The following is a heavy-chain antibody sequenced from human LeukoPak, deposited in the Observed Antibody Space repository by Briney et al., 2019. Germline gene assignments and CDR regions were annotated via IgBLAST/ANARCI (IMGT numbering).Heavy chain of an antibody. CDR1: GGSISSGPYY. CDR2: IYTSGST. V-gene: IGHV4-61*02. J-gene: IGHJ3*02. D-gene: IGHD5-24*01. Sequence: PSETLSLTCTVSGGSISSGPYYWSWIRQPAGKGLEWIGRIYTSGSTNYNPSLKSRVTISVDTSKNQVSLKLSSVTAADTAVYYCARAAEMATIGENAFDIWGQGTMVTVSS. CDR3: ARAAEMATIGENAFDI.